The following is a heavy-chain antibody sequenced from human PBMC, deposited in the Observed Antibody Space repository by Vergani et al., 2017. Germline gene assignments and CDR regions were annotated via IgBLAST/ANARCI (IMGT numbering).Heavy chain of an antibody. J-gene: IGHJ4*02. Sequence: QVQLQQWGAGLLKPSETLSLTCAVYGGSFSGYYWSWIRQPPGKGLEWIGEINHSGSTNYNPSLKSRVTISVDTSKNQFSLKLSSVTAADTAVYYCAREFVIGLRQYFDYWGQGTLVTVSS. CDR1: GGSFSGYY. V-gene: IGHV4-34*01. CDR3: AREFVIGLRQYFDY. CDR2: INHSGST. D-gene: IGHD3-16*02.